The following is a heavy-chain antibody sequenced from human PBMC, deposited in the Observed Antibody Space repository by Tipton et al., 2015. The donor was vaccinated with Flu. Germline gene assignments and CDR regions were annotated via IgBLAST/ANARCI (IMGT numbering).Heavy chain of an antibody. V-gene: IGHV3-30*19. CDR1: GFTFSTYG. Sequence: LRLSCAASGFTFSTYGMHWVRQAPGKGLEWVAVISYDGRIKHDADSVKGRFTISRDNSKNTLYLQMNSLRAEDTAVYYCAREATLMEAGGMDVWGQGTTVTVSS. CDR2: ISYDGRIK. J-gene: IGHJ6*02. D-gene: IGHD4-17*01. CDR3: AREATLMEAGGMDV.